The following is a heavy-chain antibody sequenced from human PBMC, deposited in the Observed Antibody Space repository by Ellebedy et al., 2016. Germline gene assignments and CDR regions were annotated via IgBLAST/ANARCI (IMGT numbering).Heavy chain of an antibody. CDR2: IKSKTDGGTT. D-gene: IGHD2-15*01. J-gene: IGHJ4*02. CDR1: GFTFSNAW. V-gene: IGHV3-15*01. CDR3: TKRDCSGGTCYGVGY. Sequence: GESLKISXAASGFTFSNAWMSWVRQAPGKGLEWVGRIKSKTDGGTTDYAAPVKGRFTISRDDSKNTLSLQMNSLKTEDTAVYYCTKRDCSGGTCYGVGYWGQGTLVTVSS.